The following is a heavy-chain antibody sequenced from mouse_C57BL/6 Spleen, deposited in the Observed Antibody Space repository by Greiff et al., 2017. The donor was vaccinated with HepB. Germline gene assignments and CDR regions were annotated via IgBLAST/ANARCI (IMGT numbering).Heavy chain of an antibody. Sequence: QVQLQQSGAELVRPGTSVKVSSKASGYAFTNYLIEWVKQRPGQGLEWIGVINPGSGGTNYNEKFKGKATLTADKSSSTAYMQLSSLTSEDSAVYFCARLCSYAMDYWGQGTSVTVSS. CDR3: ARLCSYAMDY. J-gene: IGHJ4*01. V-gene: IGHV1-54*01. D-gene: IGHD6-5*01. CDR1: GYAFTNYL. CDR2: INPGSGGT.